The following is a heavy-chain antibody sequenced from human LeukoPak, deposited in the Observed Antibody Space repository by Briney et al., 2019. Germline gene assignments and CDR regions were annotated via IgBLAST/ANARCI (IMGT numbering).Heavy chain of an antibody. CDR2: MNPNSRNT. V-gene: IGHV1-8*02. J-gene: IGHJ5*02. Sequence: DSLQSYCQASHYTFTSYGIYWIRQATGQALELMELMNPNSRNTGYAHKFQRRLTMTRNTSISTVYMELSSLKSEDTAVYYGARGLRRIAVDGTRFWFDPWGQGTLVTVSS. CDR1: HYTFTSYG. CDR3: ARGLRRIAVDGTRFWFDP. D-gene: IGHD6-19*01.